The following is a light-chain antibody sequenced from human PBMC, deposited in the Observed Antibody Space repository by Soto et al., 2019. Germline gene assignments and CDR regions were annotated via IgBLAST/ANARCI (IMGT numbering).Light chain of an antibody. J-gene: IGKJ5*01. Sequence: AIRMTQSPSSFSASTGDRVTITCRASQGISSYLAWYQQKPGKAPKLLIYAASTLQSGVPSRFSGSGSGTDFTLTISCLQSEDFATYYCQQYYNWPITFGQGTRLENK. CDR3: QQYYNWPIT. CDR1: QGISSY. V-gene: IGKV1-8*01. CDR2: AAS.